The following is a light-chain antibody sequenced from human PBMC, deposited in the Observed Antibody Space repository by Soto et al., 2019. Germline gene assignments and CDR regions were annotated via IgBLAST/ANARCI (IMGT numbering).Light chain of an antibody. CDR3: MSYTGSSGRI. J-gene: IGLJ1*01. Sequence: QSLLTHPASLSGSPGQSITISCTGTSSDVGGYDYVSWYQQNPGKAPKLMIYEVSNRPSGVSKRFSGSKSGNTASLTISGLQAEDEGDYYCMSYTGSSGRIFGTGTKVTVL. V-gene: IGLV2-14*01. CDR2: EVS. CDR1: SSDVGGYDY.